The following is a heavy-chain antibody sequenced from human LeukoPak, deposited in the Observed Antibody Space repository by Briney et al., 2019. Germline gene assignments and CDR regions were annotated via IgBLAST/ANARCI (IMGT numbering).Heavy chain of an antibody. D-gene: IGHD3-10*01. V-gene: IGHV4-39*07. CDR3: ARDLYGSGSYYYRWFDP. CDR1: GGSISRTNYY. J-gene: IGHJ5*02. Sequence: SETLSLTCTVSGGSISRTNYYWSWIRQPPGKGLEWIGEINHSGSTNYNPSLKSRVTISVDTSKNQFSLKLSSVTAADTAVYYCARDLYGSGSYYYRWFDPWGQGTLVTVSS. CDR2: INHSGST.